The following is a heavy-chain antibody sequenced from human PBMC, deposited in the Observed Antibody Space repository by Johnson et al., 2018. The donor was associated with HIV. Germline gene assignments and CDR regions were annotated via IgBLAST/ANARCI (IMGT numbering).Heavy chain of an antibody. J-gene: IGHJ3*02. Sequence: VQLVESGGGLVQPGRSLRLSCTASGFTFSSYWMSWVRQAPGTGLEWVANIKQDGSAKYSVDSVTGRFTLSRDSSKNTLYLQMNSLRAEDMAVYYCARRVGMIVVDRGAYDIWGQGTMVTVSS. CDR3: ARRVGMIVVDRGAYDI. D-gene: IGHD3-22*01. CDR2: IKQDGSAK. V-gene: IGHV3-7*01. CDR1: GFTFSSYW.